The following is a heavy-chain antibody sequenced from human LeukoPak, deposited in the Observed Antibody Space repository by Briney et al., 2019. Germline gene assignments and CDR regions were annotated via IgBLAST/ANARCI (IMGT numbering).Heavy chain of an antibody. Sequence: GGSLRLSCAASGFTFSSYGMSWVRQAPGKGLEWVAKIKQDGSEKYYADSVKGRFTISRDKAKNSRYMQMNTLRDENTAVYYCAGPPCGYDSGRYYTHTYNWFDPWGEGNLVSVS. CDR1: GFTFSSYG. D-gene: IGHD3-10*01. CDR3: AGPPCGYDSGRYYTHTYNWFDP. V-gene: IGHV3-7*01. J-gene: IGHJ5*02. CDR2: IKQDGSEK.